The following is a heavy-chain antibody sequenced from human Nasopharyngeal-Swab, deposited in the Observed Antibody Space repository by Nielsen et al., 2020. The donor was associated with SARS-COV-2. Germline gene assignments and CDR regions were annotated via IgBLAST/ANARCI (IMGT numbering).Heavy chain of an antibody. D-gene: IGHD3-3*01. J-gene: IGHJ6*02. CDR3: ARAEPYDFWSGYMPFYGMDV. CDR2: IYYSGSA. V-gene: IGHV4-59*13. Sequence: PGKGLEWIGYIYYSGSANYNPSLKSRVTISVDTSKNQFSLKLSSVTAADTAVYYCARAEPYDFWSGYMPFYGMDVWGQGTTVTVSS.